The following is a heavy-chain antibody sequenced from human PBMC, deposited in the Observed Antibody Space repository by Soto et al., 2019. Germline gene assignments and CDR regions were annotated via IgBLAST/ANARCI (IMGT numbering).Heavy chain of an antibody. CDR2: ISFDGRNK. CDR3: ARDPLGYTYGYFDY. V-gene: IGHV3-30*04. CDR1: GFPFDNYA. D-gene: IGHD5-18*01. Sequence: LRLSGAASGFPFDNYAMHWVRQAPGKGLEWVAVISFDGRNKYYADSVKGRFTISRDNSKNTLYLQMNSLRAEDTAVYYCARDPLGYTYGYFDYWGQGTLVTVSS. J-gene: IGHJ4*02.